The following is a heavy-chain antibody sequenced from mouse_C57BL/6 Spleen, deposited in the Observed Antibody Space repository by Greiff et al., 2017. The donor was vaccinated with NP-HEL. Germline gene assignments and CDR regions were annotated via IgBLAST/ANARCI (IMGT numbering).Heavy chain of an antibody. J-gene: IGHJ4*01. V-gene: IGHV4-1*01. CDR1: GIDFSRYW. CDR3: ASGGLRGAMDY. Sequence: PAAGIDFSRYWMSWVRRAPGKGLEWIGEINPDSSTINYAPSLKDKFIISRDNAKNTLYLQMSKVRSEDTALYYCASGGLRGAMDYWGQGTSVTVSS. D-gene: IGHD2-4*01. CDR2: INPDSSTI.